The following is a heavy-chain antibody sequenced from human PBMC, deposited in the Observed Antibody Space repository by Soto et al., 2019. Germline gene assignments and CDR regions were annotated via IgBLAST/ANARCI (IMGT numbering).Heavy chain of an antibody. D-gene: IGHD4-17*01. V-gene: IGHV1-8*01. CDR3: ASTSYYGDHYYYYGMDV. Sequence: ASVKVSCKASGYTFPSYDINWVRQATGQGLEWMGWMNPSSGNTGYSQKFQGRVTITRNTSMSTAYMELSSLRSEDTAVYYCASTSYYGDHYYYYGMDVWGQGPTVTVSS. CDR1: GYTFPSYD. J-gene: IGHJ6*02. CDR2: MNPSSGNT.